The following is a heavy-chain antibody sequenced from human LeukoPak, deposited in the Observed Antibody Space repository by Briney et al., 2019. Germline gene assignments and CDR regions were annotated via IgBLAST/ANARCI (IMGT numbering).Heavy chain of an antibody. CDR1: GGSISDYY. Sequence: SETLSLTCTVSGGSISDYYWNWIRQPPGKGLEWIGYIYYSGSTNYNPSLKSRVTISVDTSKNQFSLKLSSVTAADTVVYYCARGQRSCSGGSCYGPYFDYWGQGTLVTVSS. CDR3: ARGQRSCSGGSCYGPYFDY. V-gene: IGHV4-59*12. CDR2: IYYSGST. J-gene: IGHJ4*02. D-gene: IGHD2-15*01.